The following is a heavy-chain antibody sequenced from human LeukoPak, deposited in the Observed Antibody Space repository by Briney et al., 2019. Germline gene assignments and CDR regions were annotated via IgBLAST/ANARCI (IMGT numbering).Heavy chain of an antibody. J-gene: IGHJ5*02. CDR1: GGSISSYY. CDR3: ARVGSPYYDFWGFDP. CDR2: IYYRGST. Sequence: KPSETLSLTCTVSGGSISSYYWSWIPQPPGKGLEWMGYIYYRGSTYYNPSLKSRVTISVDTSKNQFPLKLSSVTAADTAVYYCARVGSPYYDFWGFDPWGQGTLVTVSS. V-gene: IGHV4-59*12. D-gene: IGHD3-22*01.